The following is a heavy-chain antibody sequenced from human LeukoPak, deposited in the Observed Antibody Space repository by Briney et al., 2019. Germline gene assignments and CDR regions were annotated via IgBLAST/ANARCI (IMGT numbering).Heavy chain of an antibody. J-gene: IGHJ5*02. D-gene: IGHD3-10*01. CDR1: GFIFRSYW. Sequence: PGGSLRLSCAASGFIFRSYWMTWVRQSPGKGLEWVANIKQDGSETYHVDSVKGRFTISRDNAKDSLYLEMNSLRAEDTAVYYCARGGQAGTGDPWGQGTLVTVSS. V-gene: IGHV3-7*01. CDR2: IKQDGSET. CDR3: ARGGQAGTGDP.